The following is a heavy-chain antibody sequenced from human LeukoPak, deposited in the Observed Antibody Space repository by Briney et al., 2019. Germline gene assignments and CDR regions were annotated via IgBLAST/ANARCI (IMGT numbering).Heavy chain of an antibody. V-gene: IGHV3-33*07. CDR2: IWHDGSAE. D-gene: IGHD6-19*01. CDR3: ARDSRGGWSGYFDL. CDR1: GFIFRNYV. J-gene: IGHJ4*02. Sequence: QPGRSLRLSCAASGFIFRNYVMYWVRQAPGKGLEWVAVIWHDGSAEFYADSVKGRFSISRDDSKNTVYLQMNSLRVEDTALYYCARDSRGGWSGYFDLWGQGIVVTVSS.